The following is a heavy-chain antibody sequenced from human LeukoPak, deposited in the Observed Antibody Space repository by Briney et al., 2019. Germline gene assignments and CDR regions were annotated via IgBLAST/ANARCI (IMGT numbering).Heavy chain of an antibody. Sequence: SETLSLTCTVSGDSIIGYYWSWIRQPPGKGLEWIGYIHYSGSTNYNPSLKSRVTISVDTSRSHFSLKLSSAAAADTAVYYCARGERLGPDFWGQGTLVTVSS. CDR1: GDSIIGYY. J-gene: IGHJ4*02. CDR3: ARGERLGPDF. V-gene: IGHV4-59*01. CDR2: IHYSGST. D-gene: IGHD1-1*01.